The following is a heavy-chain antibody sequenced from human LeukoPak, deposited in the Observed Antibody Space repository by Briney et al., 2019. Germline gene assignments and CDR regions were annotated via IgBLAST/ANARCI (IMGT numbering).Heavy chain of an antibody. CDR3: TSDYWGVGH. CDR2: IKSDGTFT. Sequence: GGSLRLSCAASGFXFSSSWIHWVRQAPGKGLMWVSRIKSDGTFTTYADSVKGRFTISRDNAKNTLYLQMNSLRAEDTAMYYCTSDYWGVGHWGQGTLVTVSS. D-gene: IGHD3-10*01. J-gene: IGHJ4*02. CDR1: GFXFSSSW. V-gene: IGHV3-74*01.